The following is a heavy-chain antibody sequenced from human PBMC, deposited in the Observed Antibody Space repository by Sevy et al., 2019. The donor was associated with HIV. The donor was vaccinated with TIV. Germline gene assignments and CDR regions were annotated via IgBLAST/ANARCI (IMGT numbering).Heavy chain of an antibody. CDR3: ARDWGTPLKAILYYFDF. CDR1: TFTFGHYA. J-gene: IGHJ4*02. CDR2: ISYEGSNE. D-gene: IGHD3-16*01. V-gene: IGHV3-30*04. Sequence: GGSLRLSCAASTFTFGHYAMHWVRQAPGKGLQWVAGISYEGSNEYYTDSVKGRFTISRDNSKNTLNLEMNNLKAEDTGLYYCARDWGTPLKAILYYFDFWGQGIPVTFSS.